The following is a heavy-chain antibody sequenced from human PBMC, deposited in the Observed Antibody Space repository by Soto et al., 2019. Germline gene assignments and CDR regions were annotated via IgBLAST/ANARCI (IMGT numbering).Heavy chain of an antibody. CDR3: ARVGSGGCFAP. J-gene: IGHJ5*02. V-gene: IGHV1-18*04. D-gene: IGHD6-19*01. CDR2: ISAYNGNT. Sequence: ASVKVSCKASGYTVTSYGISWVRLAPGQGHEWMGWISAYNGNTNYAQKLQGRGTMTTDTSTSTAYMELRSLRSDDTAAYYCARVGSGGCFAPWGRGTLVTVSP. CDR1: GYTVTSYG.